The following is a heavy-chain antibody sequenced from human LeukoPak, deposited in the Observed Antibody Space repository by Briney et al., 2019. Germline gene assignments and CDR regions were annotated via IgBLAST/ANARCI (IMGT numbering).Heavy chain of an antibody. J-gene: IGHJ3*02. CDR1: GYTFTSYY. D-gene: IGHD5-18*01. CDR2: INPSGGST. V-gene: IGHV1-46*01. CDR3: ANNRFGYSYGYGRAFDI. Sequence: ASVKVSCKASGYTFTSYYMHWVRQAPGQGLEWMGIINPSGGSTSYAQKFQGRVMITADKSTSTAYMELSSLRSEDTAVYYCANNRFGYSYGYGRAFDIWGQGTMVTVSS.